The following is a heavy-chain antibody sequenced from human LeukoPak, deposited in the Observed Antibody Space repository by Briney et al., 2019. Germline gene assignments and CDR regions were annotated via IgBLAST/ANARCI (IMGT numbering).Heavy chain of an antibody. CDR1: GYTFTSYD. CDR3: ARGATRRLGPARY. J-gene: IGHJ4*02. V-gene: IGHV1-8*03. Sequence: GASVKVSCKASGYTFTSYDINWVRQATGQGLEWMGWMNPNSGNTGYAQKFQGRVTTTRNTSISTAYMELSSLRSEDTAVYYCARGATRRLGPARYWGQGTLVTVSS. D-gene: IGHD1-1*01. CDR2: MNPNSGNT.